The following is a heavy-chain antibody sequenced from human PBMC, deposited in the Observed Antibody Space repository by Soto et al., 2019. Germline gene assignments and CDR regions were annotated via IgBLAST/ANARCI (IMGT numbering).Heavy chain of an antibody. CDR2: IYYSGTT. D-gene: IGHD2-21*02. CDR3: PVAYCGGDCALDAFDI. CDR1: GGSISSSSYY. Sequence: QLQLQESGPGLVNPSETLSLTCTVPGGSISSSSYYWDWIRQPPGKGLEWIGSIYYSGTTYYNPSLNGRVTMAVDTSKNQFSLKLSSVTAADTAVYYCPVAYCGGDCALDAFDIWGQGTTVTVSS. J-gene: IGHJ3*02. V-gene: IGHV4-39*01.